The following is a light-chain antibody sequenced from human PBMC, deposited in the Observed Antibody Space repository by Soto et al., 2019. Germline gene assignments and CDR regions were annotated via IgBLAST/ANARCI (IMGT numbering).Light chain of an antibody. Sequence: QSVLTQPPSVSGAPGQRVTISCTGSSSNIGAGYNVHWYQQLPGTAPKLLIYDSKNRPSGVPDRFSGSKSGTSASLAITGLQSEDEAEYYSQSFDSSLSGWVFGGGTKLTVL. J-gene: IGLJ3*02. CDR2: DSK. V-gene: IGLV1-40*01. CDR3: QSFDSSLSGWV. CDR1: SSNIGAGYN.